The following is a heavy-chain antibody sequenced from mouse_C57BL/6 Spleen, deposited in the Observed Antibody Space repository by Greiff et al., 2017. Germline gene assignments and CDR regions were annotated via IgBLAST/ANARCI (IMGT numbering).Heavy chain of an antibody. CDR1: GYTFTSYW. V-gene: IGHV1-64*01. Sequence: QVQLQQPGAELVKPGASVKLSCKASGYTFTSYWMHWVKQRPGQGLEWIGMIHPNSGSTNYNEKFKSKATLTVDKSSSTAYMQLSSLTSEDSAVYYCARETGYCLYYYAMDYWGQGTSVTVSS. CDR2: IHPNSGST. CDR3: ARETGYCLYYYAMDY. J-gene: IGHJ4*01.